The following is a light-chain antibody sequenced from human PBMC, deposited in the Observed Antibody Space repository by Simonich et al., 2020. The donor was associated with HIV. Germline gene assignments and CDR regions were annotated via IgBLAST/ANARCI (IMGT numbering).Light chain of an antibody. Sequence: SYELTQPPSVSVSPGQTARITCSGDALPKQYGYWYQQKSGQAPVLVIYEDNKRPSGIPERFSGSRSGTMATLTISGAQVEDEADYYCYSTDSSGNHWVFGGGTKLTVL. CDR2: EDN. V-gene: IGLV3-10*01. CDR3: YSTDSSGNHWV. CDR1: ALPKQY. J-gene: IGLJ3*02.